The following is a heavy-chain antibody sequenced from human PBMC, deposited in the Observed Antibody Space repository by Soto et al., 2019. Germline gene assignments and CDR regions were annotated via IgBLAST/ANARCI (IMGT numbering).Heavy chain of an antibody. Sequence: GGSLRLSCAASGLPFSMFAMVWVLQTPAKRLEWVAIISADGTSTGYLHSVKGRFSISSHNYRNILFLKMNRLKAEETAMYYCAYESTPTEYWGQGTQVTVSS. CDR2: ISADGTST. V-gene: IGHV3-23*01. J-gene: IGHJ4*02. CDR1: GLPFSMFA. CDR3: AYESTPTEY.